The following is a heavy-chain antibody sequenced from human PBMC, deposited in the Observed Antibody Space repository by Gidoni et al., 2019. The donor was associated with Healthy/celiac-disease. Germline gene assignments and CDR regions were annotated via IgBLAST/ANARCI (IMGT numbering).Heavy chain of an antibody. CDR2: ISGSGGST. V-gene: IGHV3-23*01. Sequence: EVQLLESGGGLVQPGGSLRLSCAASGLPFSSHARSWVSQAPGKGLEWASAISGSGGSTYYADSVKGRFTISRDNSKNTLYLQMNSLRAEETAVYYCAKDIGSSPVHIAVAGMDYWGQGTLVTVPS. D-gene: IGHD6-19*01. CDR3: AKDIGSSPVHIAVAGMDY. CDR1: GLPFSSHA. J-gene: IGHJ4*02.